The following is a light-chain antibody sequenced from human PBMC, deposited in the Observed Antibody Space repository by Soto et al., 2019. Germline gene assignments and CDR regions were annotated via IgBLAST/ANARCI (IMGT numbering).Light chain of an antibody. CDR1: QSLLHSNGYNY. CDR3: MQALQTPRT. CDR2: LGS. J-gene: IGKJ1*01. V-gene: IGKV2-28*01. Sequence: DIVMTQSPLSLPVTPGEPASISCRSSQSLLHSNGYNYLDWYLQKPGQSPQLLIYLGSNRASGVPDRFSGSGSGTDFTLNISRVEAEDVGVYYCMQALQTPRTVGQGTKVDSK.